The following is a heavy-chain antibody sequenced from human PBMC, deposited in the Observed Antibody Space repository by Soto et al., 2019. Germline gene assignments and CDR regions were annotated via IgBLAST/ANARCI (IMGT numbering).Heavy chain of an antibody. CDR2: IYYIGST. D-gene: IGHD1-1*01. CDR3: AKNGTTRPWFEP. V-gene: IGHV4-31*03. Sequence: QVQLQESGPGLVKPSQTLSLTCTVSGCSISNGNYYWSGIRQLPGKGLEWIGNIYYIGSTSYNPFFKRRVTISIDASNNQFSLELRSVVAADTAMYYCAKNGTTRPWFEPWGQGTLVTVSS. CDR1: GCSISNGNYY. J-gene: IGHJ5*02.